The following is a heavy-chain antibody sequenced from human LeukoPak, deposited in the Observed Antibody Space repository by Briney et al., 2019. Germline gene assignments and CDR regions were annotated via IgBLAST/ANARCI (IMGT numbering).Heavy chain of an antibody. CDR3: ARESLYYDSSGYYYFSY. V-gene: IGHV1-2*02. CDR2: INPNSGGT. D-gene: IGHD3-22*01. J-gene: IGHJ4*02. CDR1: GYTFTGYY. Sequence: ASVKVSCKASGYTFTGYYMHWVRQAPGQGLEWMGWINPNSGGTNYAQKFQGRVTMTRDTSISTVYMELSRLRSDDTAVYYCARESLYYDSSGYYYFSYWGQGTLVTVSS.